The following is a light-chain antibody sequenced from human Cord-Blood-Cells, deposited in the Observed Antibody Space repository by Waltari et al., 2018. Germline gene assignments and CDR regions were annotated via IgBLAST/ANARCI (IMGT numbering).Light chain of an antibody. CDR3: QQSYSTPPIT. CDR2: AAS. Sequence: DIQMTQTPSSLSASAGDRVTLTCRASQSISSYLNWYQQKPGKAPKLLIYAASSLQSGVPSRFSGSGSGTDFTLTISSLQPEDFATYYCQQSYSTPPITFGQGTRLEIK. V-gene: IGKV1-39*01. J-gene: IGKJ5*01. CDR1: QSISSY.